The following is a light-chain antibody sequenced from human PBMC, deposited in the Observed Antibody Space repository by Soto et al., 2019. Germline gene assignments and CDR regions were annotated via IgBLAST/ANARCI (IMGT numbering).Light chain of an antibody. Sequence: EILLTQSPGTLYLSPGERATLSCRASQSVSSNYLAWYQQKRGQAPRLRIYAASARATGIPDRFSGSGSGTDFTLTISRLEPEDFAVYFCQLYGSSPPRYTFGQGTKLEIK. CDR3: QLYGSSPPRYT. J-gene: IGKJ2*01. V-gene: IGKV3-20*01. CDR2: AAS. CDR1: QSVSSNY.